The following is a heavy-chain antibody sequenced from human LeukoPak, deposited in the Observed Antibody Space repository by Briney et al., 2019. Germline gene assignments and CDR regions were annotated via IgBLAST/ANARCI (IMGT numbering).Heavy chain of an antibody. J-gene: IGHJ4*02. D-gene: IGHD3-22*01. CDR2: SDPSDSYT. CDR1: GYSFTTYW. Sequence: GKPLRISCKASGYSFTTYWISWVRQMPGKGLEWMGRSDPSDSYTNYSPSFQGHVTISADKSISTAYLQWSSLKASDTAMYYCARLYYYDSSGYFFDYWGQGTLVTVSS. CDR3: ARLYYYDSSGYFFDY. V-gene: IGHV5-10-1*01.